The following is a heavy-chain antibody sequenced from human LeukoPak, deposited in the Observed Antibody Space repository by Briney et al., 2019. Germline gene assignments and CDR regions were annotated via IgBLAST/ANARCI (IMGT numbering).Heavy chain of an antibody. J-gene: IGHJ4*02. CDR3: ARARIRWAYDSTPLDY. CDR2: ISYDGSNK. Sequence: GGSLRLSCAASGFTFSSYGMHWVRQAPGKGLEWVAVISYDGSNKYYTDSVKGRFTISRDNSKNTLHLQMNSLRAEDTAVYYCARARIRWAYDSTPLDYWGQGTLVTVSS. CDR1: GFTFSSYG. V-gene: IGHV3-30*03. D-gene: IGHD4-23*01.